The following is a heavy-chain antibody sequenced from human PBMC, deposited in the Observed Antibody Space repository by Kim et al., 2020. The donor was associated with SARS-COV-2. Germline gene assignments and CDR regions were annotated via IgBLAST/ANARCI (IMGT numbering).Heavy chain of an antibody. J-gene: IGHJ4*02. V-gene: IGHV3-9*01. CDR3: AKDGDIAAAVNYFDY. CDR1: GFTFGDYA. CDR2: ISWNSGSI. Sequence: GGSLRLSCAASGFTFGDYAMHWVRQAPGKGLEWVSGISWNSGSIGYADSVKGRFTISRDNAKNSLYLQMNSLRAEDTALYYCAKDGDIAAAVNYFDYWGQGTLVTVSS. D-gene: IGHD6-13*01.